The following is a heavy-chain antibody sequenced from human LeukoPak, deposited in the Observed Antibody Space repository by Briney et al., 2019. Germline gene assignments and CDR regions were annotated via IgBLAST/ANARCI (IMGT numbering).Heavy chain of an antibody. CDR1: GGSFSGYY. CDR3: ASEVLYYYDSSGYLGI. CDR2: INHSGST. Sequence: PSETLSLTCAAYGGSFSGYYWSWIRQPPGKGLEWIGEINHSGSTNYNPSLKSRVTISVDTSKNQFSLKLSSVTAADTAVYYCASEVLYYYDSSGYLGIWGQGTMVTVSS. D-gene: IGHD3-22*01. J-gene: IGHJ3*02. V-gene: IGHV4-34*01.